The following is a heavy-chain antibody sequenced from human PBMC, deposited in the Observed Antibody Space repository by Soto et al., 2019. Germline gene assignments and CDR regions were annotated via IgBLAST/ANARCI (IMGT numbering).Heavy chain of an antibody. V-gene: IGHV4-59*01. CDR1: GGSISSYY. CDR2: IYYSGST. Sequence: PSETLSLTCTVSGGSISSYYWSWIRQPPGKXLEWIGYIYYSGSTNYNPSLKSRVTISVDTSKNQFSLKLSSVTAADTAVYCCARGTVDYDSSGYYYYGMDVWGQGTTVTVSS. J-gene: IGHJ6*02. D-gene: IGHD3-22*01. CDR3: ARGTVDYDSSGYYYYGMDV.